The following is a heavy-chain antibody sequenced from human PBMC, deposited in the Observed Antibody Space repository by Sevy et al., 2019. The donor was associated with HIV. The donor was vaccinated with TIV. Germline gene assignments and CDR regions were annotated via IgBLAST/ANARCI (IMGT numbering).Heavy chain of an antibody. D-gene: IGHD3-16*01. CDR2: VFYSGSA. V-gene: IGHV4-59*01. Sequence: SETLSLTCTVSGDSIKRYYWSWIRQPPGKGLEWIGNVFYSGSANYNPSLKSRVTMSVDTSTNQFSLKLTSVTAADTAVYYCARHDDWGSSSWFRFDPWGQGTLVTVSS. CDR1: GDSIKRYY. J-gene: IGHJ5*02. CDR3: ARHDDWGSSSWFRFDP.